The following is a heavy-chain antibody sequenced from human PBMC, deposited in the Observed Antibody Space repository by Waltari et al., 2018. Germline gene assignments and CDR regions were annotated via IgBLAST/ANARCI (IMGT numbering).Heavy chain of an antibody. V-gene: IGHV3-7*01. J-gene: IGHJ5*02. Sequence: EVQLAESGGGLVQPGGSLRLSCAASGFPFSTYWMTWVRQAPGKGLEWVANIKEDGTIKNYVDSVKGRFTISRNNAKDSLYLQMNSLRADDTAVYYCGRFRGAGTTSWGQGTLVTVSS. CDR3: GRFRGAGTTS. CDR1: GFPFSTYW. D-gene: IGHD6-19*01. CDR2: IKEDGTIK.